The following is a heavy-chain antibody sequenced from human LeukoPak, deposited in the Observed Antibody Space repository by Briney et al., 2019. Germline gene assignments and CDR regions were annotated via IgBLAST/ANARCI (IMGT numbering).Heavy chain of an antibody. V-gene: IGHV3-21*01. D-gene: IGHD6-19*01. J-gene: IGHJ3*02. CDR3: ARTSSGWYEDAFDI. CDR2: ISSSSSYI. Sequence: KTGGSLRLSCAASGFTFGSYSMNWVRQAPGKGLEWVSSISSSSSYIYYADSVKGRFTISRDNAKSSLYLQMNSLRAEDTAVYYCARTSSGWYEDAFDIWGQGTMVTVSS. CDR1: GFTFGSYS.